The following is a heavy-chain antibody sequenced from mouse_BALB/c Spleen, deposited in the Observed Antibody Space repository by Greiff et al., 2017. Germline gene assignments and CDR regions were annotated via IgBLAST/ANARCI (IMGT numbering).Heavy chain of an antibody. V-gene: IGHV3-2*02. D-gene: IGHD1-1*01. CDR2: ISYSGST. CDR3: ANHYYGSRPYAMDY. J-gene: IGHJ4*01. CDR1: GYSITSDYA. Sequence: EVKLMESGPGLVKPSQSLSLTCTVTGYSITSDYAWNWIRQFPGNKLEWMGYISYSGSTSYNPSLKSRISITRDTSKNQFFLQLNSVTTEDTATYYCANHYYGSRPYAMDYWGQGTSVTVSS.